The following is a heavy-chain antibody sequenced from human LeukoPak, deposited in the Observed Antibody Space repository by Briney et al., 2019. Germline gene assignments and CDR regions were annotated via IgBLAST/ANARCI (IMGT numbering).Heavy chain of an antibody. CDR3: ARGTTGYEPFDY. Sequence: PSGTLSLTCAVSGGSISSYYWSWIRQPPGKGLEWIGYIYYSGSTNYNPSLKSRVTISVDTSKNQFSLKVSSVTAADTAVYYCARGTTGYEPFDYWGQGTLVTVSS. V-gene: IGHV4-59*08. D-gene: IGHD1-1*01. CDR1: GGSISSYY. J-gene: IGHJ4*02. CDR2: IYYSGST.